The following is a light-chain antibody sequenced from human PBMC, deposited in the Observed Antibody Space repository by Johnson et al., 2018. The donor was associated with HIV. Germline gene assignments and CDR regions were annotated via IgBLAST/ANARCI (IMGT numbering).Light chain of an antibody. CDR1: SSNIGNNY. J-gene: IGLJ1*01. V-gene: IGLV1-51*02. CDR2: ENN. CDR3: GTWDSSLGYV. Sequence: QSVFTQPPSVSAAPGQKVTISCSGSSSNIGNNYVSWYQQLPGTAPKLLIYENNKRPSGIPDRFSGSKSGTSATLGITGLQTGDEADYYCGTWDSSLGYVFGTGTKVTVL.